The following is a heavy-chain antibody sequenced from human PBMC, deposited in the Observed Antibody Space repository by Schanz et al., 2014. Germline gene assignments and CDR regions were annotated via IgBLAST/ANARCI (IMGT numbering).Heavy chain of an antibody. Sequence: EVQLLESGGGLVRPGGPLRLSCAASGFTISSYSMNWVRQAPGKGLEWVSSSSSSGSYIHYADSVKGRFTISRDNAKNTLYLQMNSLRAEDTAVYYCAKDPSHGDYDYYFDYWGQGTLVTVSS. CDR3: AKDPSHGDYDYYFDY. J-gene: IGHJ4*02. CDR1: GFTISSYS. CDR2: SSSSGSYI. V-gene: IGHV3-21*04. D-gene: IGHD3-22*01.